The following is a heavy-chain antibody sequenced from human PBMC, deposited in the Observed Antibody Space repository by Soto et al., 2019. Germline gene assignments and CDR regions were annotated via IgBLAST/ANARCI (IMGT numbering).Heavy chain of an antibody. V-gene: IGHV4-30-4*01. CDR1: GGSISSGDYY. J-gene: IGHJ4*02. D-gene: IGHD1-26*01. CDR2: ISNSGST. CDR3: ARVVGSAFDY. Sequence: QVQLQESGPGLVKPSQTLSLTCTVSGGSISSGDYYWSWIRQPPGMGLGWIGYISNSGSTFYNPSLKSRLSMSVDMSKTQFSLKLRSVTAADTAVFFCARVVGSAFDYWGQGILVTVSS.